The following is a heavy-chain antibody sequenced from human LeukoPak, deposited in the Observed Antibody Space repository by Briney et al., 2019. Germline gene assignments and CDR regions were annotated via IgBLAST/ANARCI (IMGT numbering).Heavy chain of an antibody. CDR1: GGSISSGDYS. CDR3: ARSDLYGDYPPGNY. CDR2: IYYSGRT. D-gene: IGHD4-17*01. V-gene: IGHV4-30-4*07. Sequence: SQTLSLTCAVSGGSISSGDYSWSWIRQPPGKGLEWIGYIYYSGRTNYNPSLKSRVSISIDTSKNQFSLKLSSVTAADTAFYYCARSDLYGDYPPGNYWGQGTLVAVSS. J-gene: IGHJ4*02.